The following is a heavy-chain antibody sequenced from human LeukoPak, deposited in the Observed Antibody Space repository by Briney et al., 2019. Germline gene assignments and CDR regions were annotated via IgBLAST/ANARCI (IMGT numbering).Heavy chain of an antibody. J-gene: IGHJ5*02. V-gene: IGHV3-15*01. CDR1: GFTFSNAW. CDR2: IKSKTDGGTT. D-gene: IGHD4-23*01. CDR3: TTGMRWYLSAWANKNWLDP. Sequence: GGSLRLSCAASGFTFSNAWMSWVRQAPGKELEWVGRIKSKTDGGTTDYAAPVKGRFTISRDDSKNTLFLQMNGLKTEDTAVYYCTTGMRWYLSAWANKNWLDPWGQGALVTVSS.